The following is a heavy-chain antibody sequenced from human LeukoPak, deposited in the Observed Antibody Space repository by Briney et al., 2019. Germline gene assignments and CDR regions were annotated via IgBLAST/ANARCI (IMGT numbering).Heavy chain of an antibody. V-gene: IGHV3-15*01. CDR3: ATSYYDSSGYRH. CDR1: GFSFSNAW. CDR2: FKSKTDGGTI. Sequence: TGGSLRLSCAASGFSFSNAWMSCVRQAPGKGLEWVGRFKSKTDGGTIDYAAPVNGRFTISRDDSKNTLYLQMNSLETEDTAVYYCATSYYDSSGYRHWGQGTLVTVSS. D-gene: IGHD3-22*01. J-gene: IGHJ4*02.